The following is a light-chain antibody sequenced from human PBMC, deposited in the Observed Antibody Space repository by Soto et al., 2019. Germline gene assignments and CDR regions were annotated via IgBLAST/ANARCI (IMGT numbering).Light chain of an antibody. V-gene: IGLV1-44*01. J-gene: IGLJ3*02. Sequence: QPVLTQPPSASATPGQRVIISCSGSSFNIGSNTVNWYRQLPGSAPELLIHTDDQRPSGVPDRFSGSKSGTSAALAISGLQSGDEADYYCAAWDDSLNALLFGGGTKLTVL. CDR1: SFNIGSNT. CDR3: AAWDDSLNALL. CDR2: TDD.